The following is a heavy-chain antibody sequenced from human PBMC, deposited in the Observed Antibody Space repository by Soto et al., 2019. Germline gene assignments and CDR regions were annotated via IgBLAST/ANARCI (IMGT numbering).Heavy chain of an antibody. CDR3: ARVSGGDYASPFDD. V-gene: IGHV4-59*01. CDR1: GSSISTYY. Sequence: SETLSLTCTVSGSSISTYYWNWIRQPPGKGLEWIGYIYYTGNTNYNPSLKSRVTISVDTSKNQFSLKLLSVTAADTAVYYCARVSGGDYASPFDDWGQGTLVTV. D-gene: IGHD4-17*01. J-gene: IGHJ4*02. CDR2: IYYTGNT.